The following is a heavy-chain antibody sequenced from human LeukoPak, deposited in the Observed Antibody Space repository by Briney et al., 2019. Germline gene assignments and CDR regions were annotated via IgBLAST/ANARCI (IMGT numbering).Heavy chain of an antibody. D-gene: IGHD6-19*01. V-gene: IGHV3-23*01. CDR2: ISGSGDNT. Sequence: TGGSLRLSCAASGFTFSSYAMNWVRQAPGKGLEWVSAISGSGDNTYYADSVKGRFTISRDNSKNTQYLQMNSLRAEDTALYYRAKPTIAVAATAWIDAFDIWGQGTMVTVSS. J-gene: IGHJ3*02. CDR3: AKPTIAVAATAWIDAFDI. CDR1: GFTFSSYA.